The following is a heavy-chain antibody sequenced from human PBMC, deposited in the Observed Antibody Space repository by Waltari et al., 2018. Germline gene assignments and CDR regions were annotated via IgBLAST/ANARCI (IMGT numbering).Heavy chain of an antibody. V-gene: IGHV3-23*01. J-gene: IGHJ4*02. D-gene: IGHD3-22*01. CDR1: GFTFSSYA. CDR2: ISGSGGST. Sequence: EVQLLESGGGLVQPGGSLRLSCAASGFTFSSYAMSWVRQAPGKGLELVSAISGSGGSTYYADSVKGRFTISRDNSKNTLYLQMNSLRAEDTAVYYCAKDFTMIVVVTDYWGQGTLVTVSS. CDR3: AKDFTMIVVVTDY.